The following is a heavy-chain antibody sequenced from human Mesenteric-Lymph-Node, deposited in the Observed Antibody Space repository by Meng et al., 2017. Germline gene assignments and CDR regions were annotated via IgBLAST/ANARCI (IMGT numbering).Heavy chain of an antibody. Sequence: ASVKVSCKASGYTFTSYGISWVRQAPGQGLEWMGWISAYNGNTNYAQKLQGRVTITRDTSASTAYMELSSLRSEDTAVYYCARDPVLVVIMGGYYYYGMDVWGQGTTVTVSS. CDR2: ISAYNGNT. J-gene: IGHJ6*02. V-gene: IGHV1-18*01. D-gene: IGHD3-22*01. CDR1: GYTFTSYG. CDR3: ARDPVLVVIMGGYYYYGMDV.